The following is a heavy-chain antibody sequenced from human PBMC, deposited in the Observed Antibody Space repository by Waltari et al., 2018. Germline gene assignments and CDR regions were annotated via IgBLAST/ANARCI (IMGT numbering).Heavy chain of an antibody. V-gene: IGHV4-59*11. CDR2: IFNSATT. CDR3: ARGYGAYCGEDCSDPFDI. J-gene: IGHJ3*02. Sequence: QVQLQESGPGLVEPSETLSLTCTVSGDSIRGHYWSWTRQPPGKGLEWIGYIFNSATTNYNPSLTGRVTISAYMSKNQLALRLTSMTAADTAVYYCARGYGAYCGEDCSDPFDIWGRGTMVTVSS. CDR1: GDSIRGHY. D-gene: IGHD2-21*01.